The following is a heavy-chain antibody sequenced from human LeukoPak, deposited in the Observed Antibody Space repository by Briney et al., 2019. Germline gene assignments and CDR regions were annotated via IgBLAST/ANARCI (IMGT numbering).Heavy chain of an antibody. D-gene: IGHD3-16*02. CDR3: ARDEVADDYVWGSYRYSLRI. CDR2: IIPIFGTA. V-gene: IGHV1-69*05. CDR1: GGTFSSYA. Sequence: SVKVSCKASGGTFSSYAISWVRQAPGQGLEWMGGIIPIFGTANYAQKFQGRVTITTDESTCTAYMELSSLRSEDTAVYCCARDEVADDYVWGSYRYSLRIWGQGTLVTVSS. J-gene: IGHJ4*02.